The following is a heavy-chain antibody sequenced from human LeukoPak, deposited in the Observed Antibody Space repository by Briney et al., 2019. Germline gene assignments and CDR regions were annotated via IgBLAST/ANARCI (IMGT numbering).Heavy chain of an antibody. CDR1: GFTFSSYS. D-gene: IGHD3-9*01. V-gene: IGHV3-21*01. CDR3: ARDYYDILTGYKDAMVYFDY. J-gene: IGHJ4*02. Sequence: PGGSLRLSCAASGFTFSSYSMNWVRQAPGKGLEWVSSISSSSSYIYYADSVKGRFTISRDNAKNSLYLQMNSLRAEDTAVYYCARDYYDILTGYKDAMVYFDYWGQGTLVTVSS. CDR2: ISSSSSYI.